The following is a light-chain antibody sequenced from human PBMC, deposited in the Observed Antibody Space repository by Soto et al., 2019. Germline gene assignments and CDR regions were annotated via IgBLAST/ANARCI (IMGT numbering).Light chain of an antibody. CDR1: QNVDNNF. J-gene: IGKJ2*01. CDR2: GAS. CDR3: QQYGSLPYT. Sequence: ENVLTQSPGTLSLSPGERATLSCRASQNVDNNFLAWYQHKPGQPPRLLIFGASIRAAGIPDRCIGSGSGTDFTRSISRLEPEDFVVYHCQQYGSLPYTFGQGTKLDI. V-gene: IGKV3-20*01.